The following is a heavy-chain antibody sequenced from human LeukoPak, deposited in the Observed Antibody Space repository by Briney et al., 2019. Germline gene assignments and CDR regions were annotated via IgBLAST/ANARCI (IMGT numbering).Heavy chain of an antibody. V-gene: IGHV3-49*04. J-gene: IGHJ4*02. CDR1: GFTFGDYA. D-gene: IGHD1-26*01. CDR3: TRWRGGSYHFDY. CDR2: IRSKAYGGKT. Sequence: GGSLSLSCTASGFTFGDYAMSWVRQAPGKGLEWVGFIRSKAYGGKTEYAASVKGRFTISRDDSKSIAYLQMNGLKTEDTAVYYCTRWRGGSYHFDYWGQGTLVTVSS.